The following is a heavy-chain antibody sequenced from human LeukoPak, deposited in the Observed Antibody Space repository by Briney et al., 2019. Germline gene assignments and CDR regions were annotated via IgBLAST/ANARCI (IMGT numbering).Heavy chain of an antibody. V-gene: IGHV3-23*01. CDR1: GFTFRSYA. Sequence: QSGGSLRLSCAASGFTFRSYAMSWVRQAPGKGLEWVSAISGSGGSTYYADSVKGRFTISRDNPKNTLYLQMNSLRAEDTAVYYCAKEHYDFWSGSDYWGQGTLVTVSS. J-gene: IGHJ4*02. D-gene: IGHD3-3*01. CDR2: ISGSGGST. CDR3: AKEHYDFWSGSDY.